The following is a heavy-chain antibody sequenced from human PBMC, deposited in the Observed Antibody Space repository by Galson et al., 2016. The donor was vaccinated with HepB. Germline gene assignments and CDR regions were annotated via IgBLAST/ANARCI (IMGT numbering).Heavy chain of an antibody. CDR3: ARGPVLRPLEWLSPRGHYYYYYGMDV. Sequence: SVKVSCKASGYTFISYGISWVRQVPGQGLEWMGWISAHNGNTNYAQKFQGRVTMTTDTSTSTANMELRSLRSDDTAVYYCARGPVLRPLEWLSPRGHYYYYYGMDVWGQGTTVTVSS. CDR1: GYTFISYG. V-gene: IGHV1-18*01. D-gene: IGHD3-3*01. CDR2: ISAHNGNT. J-gene: IGHJ6*02.